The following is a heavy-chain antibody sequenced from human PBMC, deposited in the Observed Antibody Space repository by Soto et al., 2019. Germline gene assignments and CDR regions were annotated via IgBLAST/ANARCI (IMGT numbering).Heavy chain of an antibody. V-gene: IGHV4-34*02. D-gene: IGHD5-12*01. CDR2: INHRGSA. Sequence: QVHLQQWGAGLLKPSETLSLTCAVYGESFIGYYWTWIRQPPGKGLEWIGEINHRGSANYNPSLKSRVTISVDTSNNQFSLKLSSVTAADTSVYYCAWTDIVTTNCFDPWGQGTLVTVSS. J-gene: IGHJ5*02. CDR1: GESFIGYY. CDR3: AWTDIVTTNCFDP.